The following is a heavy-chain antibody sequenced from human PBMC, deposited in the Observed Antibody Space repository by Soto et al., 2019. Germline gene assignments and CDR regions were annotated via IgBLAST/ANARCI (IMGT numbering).Heavy chain of an antibody. CDR3: ARRGRRGYSGYDEYYYYMDV. CDR2: IYYSGST. J-gene: IGHJ6*03. V-gene: IGHV4-59*08. Sequence: SETLSLTCTVSGGSISSYYWSWIRQPPGKGLGWIGYIYYSGSTNYNPSLKSRVTISVDTSKSQFSLKLSSVTAADTAVYYCARRGRRGYSGYDEYYYYMDVWGKGTTVTVSS. D-gene: IGHD5-12*01. CDR1: GGSISSYY.